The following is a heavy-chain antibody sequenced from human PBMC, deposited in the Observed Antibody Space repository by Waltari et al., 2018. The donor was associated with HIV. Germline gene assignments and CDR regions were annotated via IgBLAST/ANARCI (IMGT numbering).Heavy chain of an antibody. V-gene: IGHV1-8*01. J-gene: IGHJ5*02. CDR2: MNPNSGNT. D-gene: IGHD2-2*01. CDR1: GYTFTSYN. CDR3: AGVYCSSTSCFDP. Sequence: QVPLVQSGAEGQTPGASVKVSCKSSGYTFTSYNITSVRQATGQWLEWMGWMNPNSGNTGYGQKFQGRVTMTRNTSISTAYMELSSLRSEDTAVYYCAGVYCSSTSCFDPWGQGTLVTVSS.